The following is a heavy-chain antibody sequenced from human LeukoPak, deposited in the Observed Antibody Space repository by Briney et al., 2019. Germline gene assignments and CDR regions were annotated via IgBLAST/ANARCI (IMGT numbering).Heavy chain of an antibody. J-gene: IGHJ3*02. Sequence: SQTLSLTCAISGDSVSGSPAVWNWIRQSPSRGLEWLGRAYYRSKWFIDYALSVKGRITITPDTSKNQFSLQLNSVTTEDTAVYYCARYGSLARWIWGQGTMVTVSS. CDR2: AYYRSKWFI. CDR1: GDSVSGSPAV. D-gene: IGHD3-10*01. V-gene: IGHV6-1*01. CDR3: ARYGSLARWI.